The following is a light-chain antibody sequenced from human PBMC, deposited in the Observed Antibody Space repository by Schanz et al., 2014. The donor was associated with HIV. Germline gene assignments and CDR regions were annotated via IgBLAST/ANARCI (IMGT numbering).Light chain of an antibody. CDR3: GSYGGSDNMV. V-gene: IGLV2-8*01. CDR1: SSDVGAYNY. CDR2: EVS. J-gene: IGLJ3*02. Sequence: QSALTQPPSASGSPGQSVTISCTGTSSDVGAYNYVSWYQQHPGKAPKLMIYEVSKRPSGVPDRFSGSKSDNTASLTVSGLQADDEADYYCGSYGGSDNMVFGGGTKLTVL.